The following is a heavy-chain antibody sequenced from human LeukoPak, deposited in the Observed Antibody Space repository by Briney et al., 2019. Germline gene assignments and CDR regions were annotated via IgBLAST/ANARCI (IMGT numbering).Heavy chain of an antibody. V-gene: IGHV3-21*01. D-gene: IGHD5-18*01. CDR2: ITSSGSYI. CDR1: GFTFSTYS. J-gene: IGHJ4*02. CDR3: ARDLAYSRLDY. Sequence: GGSLRLSCAASGFTFSTYSMNWVRQAPGKGLEWVSSITSSGSYIYYADSVKGRFTISGDNAKNSLYLQMNSLRVEDTAFYYCARDLAYSRLDYWGQGMLVTVSS.